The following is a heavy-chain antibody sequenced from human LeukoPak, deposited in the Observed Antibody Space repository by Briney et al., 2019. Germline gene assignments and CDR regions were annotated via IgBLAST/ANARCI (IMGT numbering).Heavy chain of an antibody. Sequence: GESLKISCKGSGYSFSTYWIGWVRQMPGKGLEWMGIIYPSDSDTRYSPSFQGQVTISADKSISTAYLQWSSLKASDTAMYYCASGPYYRDGYNSYYYYYMDVWGKGTTVTVSS. CDR2: IYPSDSDT. V-gene: IGHV5-51*01. CDR3: ASGPYYRDGYNSYYYYYMDV. CDR1: GYSFSTYW. D-gene: IGHD5-24*01. J-gene: IGHJ6*03.